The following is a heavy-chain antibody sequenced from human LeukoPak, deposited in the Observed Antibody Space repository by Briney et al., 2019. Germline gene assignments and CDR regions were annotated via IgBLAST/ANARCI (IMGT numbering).Heavy chain of an antibody. CDR3: AKDSRMVRGVIWSGY. CDR2: IRYDGSNK. CDR1: GFTFSSYG. D-gene: IGHD3-10*01. V-gene: IGHV3-30*02. Sequence: GGSLRLSCAASGFTFSSYGMHWVRQAPGKGLEWVAFIRYDGSNKYYADSVKGRFTISRDNSKNTLYLQMNSLRAEDTAVYYCAKDSRMVRGVIWSGYWGQGTLVTVSS. J-gene: IGHJ4*02.